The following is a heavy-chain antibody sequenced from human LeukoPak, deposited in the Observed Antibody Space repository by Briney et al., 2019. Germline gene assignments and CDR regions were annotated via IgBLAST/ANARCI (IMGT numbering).Heavy chain of an antibody. D-gene: IGHD3-10*01. CDR2: IIPIFGTA. Sequence: GASVKVSCKASGGTFSSYAISWVRQAPGQGLEWMGGIIPIFGTANYAKKYQGRGTITADESTRTAYIELSSLRSEDTAVYYCAREGYYRSGSYIIDPWGQGTLVTVSS. CDR3: AREGYYRSGSYIIDP. CDR1: GGTFSSYA. V-gene: IGHV1-69*13. J-gene: IGHJ5*02.